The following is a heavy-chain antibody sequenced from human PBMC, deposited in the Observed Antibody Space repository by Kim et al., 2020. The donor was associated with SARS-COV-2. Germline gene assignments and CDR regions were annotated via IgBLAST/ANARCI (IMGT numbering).Heavy chain of an antibody. J-gene: IGHJ3*02. Sequence: GGSLRLSCAASGFTFSSYSMNWVRQAPGKGLEWVSSISSSSSYIYYADSVKGRFTISRDNAKNSLYLQMNSLRAEDTAVYYCARVRASYSSSWLSHAFDIWGQGTMVTVSS. CDR3: ARVRASYSSSWLSHAFDI. V-gene: IGHV3-21*01. D-gene: IGHD6-13*01. CDR1: GFTFSSYS. CDR2: ISSSSSYI.